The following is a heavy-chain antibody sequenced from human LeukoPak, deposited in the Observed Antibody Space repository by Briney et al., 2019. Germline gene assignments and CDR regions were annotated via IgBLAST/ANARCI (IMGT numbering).Heavy chain of an antibody. V-gene: IGHV3-23*01. CDR3: AKDYGDNPFDY. Sequence: GGSLRLSCAASEFTFSNYAMSWVRQAPGKGLEWVSAIIGSGGTTYYADSVKGRFTISRDNSKNTLNLQMNSLRAEDTAVYYCAKDYGDNPFDYWGQGTLVTVSS. D-gene: IGHD4-23*01. J-gene: IGHJ4*02. CDR1: EFTFSNYA. CDR2: IIGSGGTT.